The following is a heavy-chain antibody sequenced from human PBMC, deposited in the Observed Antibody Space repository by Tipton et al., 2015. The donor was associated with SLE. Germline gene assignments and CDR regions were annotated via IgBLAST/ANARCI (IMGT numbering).Heavy chain of an antibody. D-gene: IGHD3-22*01. CDR2: IYYSGRT. J-gene: IGHJ3*02. CDR3: ACHDSRHAFDI. CDR1: GGSISSYY. Sequence: TLSLTCTVSGGSISSYYWSWIRQPPGKGLEWIGYIYYSGRTNYNPSLKSRVTISVDTSKNQFSLKLSSVTAADTAVYYCACHDSRHAFDIWGQGTMVPVSS. V-gene: IGHV4-59*08.